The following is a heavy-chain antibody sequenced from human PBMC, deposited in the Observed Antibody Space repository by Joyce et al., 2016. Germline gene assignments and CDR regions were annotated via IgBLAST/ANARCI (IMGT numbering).Heavy chain of an antibody. D-gene: IGHD5-24*01. CDR1: GFTFSSYG. Sequence: QVKLVESGGGVVQPGRSQRVSCAASGFTFSSYGMHWVRQAPGKGLEWGAFIWFDGSNKYHADSVKGRFTISRDNSRNTMYLQMNSLRVEDTAVYYCAREGEMSTINSWGQGTQVTVSS. CDR3: AREGEMSTINS. J-gene: IGHJ4*02. CDR2: IWFDGSNK. V-gene: IGHV3-33*01.